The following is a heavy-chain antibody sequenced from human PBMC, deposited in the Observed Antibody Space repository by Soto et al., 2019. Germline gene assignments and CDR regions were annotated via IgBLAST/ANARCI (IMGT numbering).Heavy chain of an antibody. CDR2: ISAYNGNT. CDR1: GYTFTSYG. J-gene: IGHJ4*02. D-gene: IGHD4-17*01. Sequence: RASVKVSFKASGYTFTSYGISWVRQAPGQGLEWMGWISAYNGNTNYAQKLQGRVTMTTDTSTSTAYVELRSLRSDDTAVYYCARDFYGDYGGIDYWGQGTLVTVSS. V-gene: IGHV1-18*01. CDR3: ARDFYGDYGGIDY.